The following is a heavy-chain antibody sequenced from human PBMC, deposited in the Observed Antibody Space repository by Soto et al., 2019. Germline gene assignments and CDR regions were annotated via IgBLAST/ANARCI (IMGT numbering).Heavy chain of an antibody. Sequence: SETLSLTCAVYGGSFSGYYWSWIRQPPGKGLEWIGEINHSGSTNYNPSLKSRVTISVDTSKNQFSLKLSSVTAADTAVYYCARGRILLGLAAAGMGYWGQGTLVTVSS. CDR3: ARGRILLGLAAAGMGY. CDR1: GGSFSGYY. D-gene: IGHD6-13*01. V-gene: IGHV4-34*01. CDR2: INHSGST. J-gene: IGHJ4*02.